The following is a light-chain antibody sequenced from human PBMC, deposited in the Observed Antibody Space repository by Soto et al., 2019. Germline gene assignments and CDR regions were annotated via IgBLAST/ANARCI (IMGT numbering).Light chain of an antibody. CDR2: KAS. V-gene: IGKV1-5*03. CDR3: QHYNSYSEA. Sequence: DLQMIQSPSTLSASVGDRVTITCRASQSISFWLAWYQQKPGKAPKLLIYKASTLKSGVQSRFSGSGSGTEFTLTISSLQPDDFATYYCQHYNSYSEAFGQGTK. J-gene: IGKJ1*01. CDR1: QSISFW.